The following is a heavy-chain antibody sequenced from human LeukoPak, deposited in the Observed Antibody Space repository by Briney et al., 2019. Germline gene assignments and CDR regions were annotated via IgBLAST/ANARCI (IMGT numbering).Heavy chain of an antibody. Sequence: SETLPLTCTVSGGSISGYYWSWIRQSPGKGLQWIAYIYYSGSTNYNPSLKSRVTISVDTSKNQFSLKLSSVTAADAAVYYCARHLTGTRSLDYWGQGTLVTVSS. V-gene: IGHV4-59*08. CDR1: GGSISGYY. CDR3: ARHLTGTRSLDY. CDR2: IYYSGST. D-gene: IGHD1-14*01. J-gene: IGHJ4*02.